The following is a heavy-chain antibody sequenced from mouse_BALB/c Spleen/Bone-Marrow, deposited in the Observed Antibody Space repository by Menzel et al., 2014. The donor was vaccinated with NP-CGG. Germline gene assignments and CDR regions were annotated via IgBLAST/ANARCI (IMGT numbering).Heavy chain of an antibody. CDR1: GFNIKDTY. V-gene: IGHV14-3*02. CDR2: IDPANVNT. J-gene: IGHJ2*01. D-gene: IGHD2-14*01. Sequence: VQLKQSGAELVKPGASVKLSCTASGFNIKDTYIHWVKQRPEQGLEWIGRIDPANVNTKYDPKFQGKATITADTSSNTAYLQHSSLTSEDTAVYCCARYRLGTYFDYWGQGTPLTVSS. CDR3: ARYRLGTYFDY.